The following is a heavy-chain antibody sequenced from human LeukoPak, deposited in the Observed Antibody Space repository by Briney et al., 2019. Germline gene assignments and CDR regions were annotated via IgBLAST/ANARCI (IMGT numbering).Heavy chain of an antibody. CDR3: ARVGVVGDAFDI. Sequence: PGGSLRLSCAASGFTFSSYDMHWVRQATGKGLEWVSAIGTAGDTYYPSSVKGRFTISRENAKNSLYLQMNSLRAGDTAVYYCARVGVVGDAFDIWGQGTMVSVSS. CDR1: GFTFSSYD. V-gene: IGHV3-13*04. J-gene: IGHJ3*02. CDR2: IGTAGDT. D-gene: IGHD3-16*01.